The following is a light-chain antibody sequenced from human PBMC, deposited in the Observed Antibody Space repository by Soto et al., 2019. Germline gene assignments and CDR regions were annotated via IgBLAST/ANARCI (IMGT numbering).Light chain of an antibody. J-gene: IGKJ1*01. CDR2: KAS. CDR1: QTISSW. CDR3: QHYNSYSEA. Sequence: DIQMTQSPSTLSGSVGDRVTITCRASQTISSWLAWYQQKPGKAPKLLIYKASTLKIGVPSRLSGSGSGTEFTLTISSLQPDDFATYYCQHYNSYSEALGHGTKVDIK. V-gene: IGKV1-5*03.